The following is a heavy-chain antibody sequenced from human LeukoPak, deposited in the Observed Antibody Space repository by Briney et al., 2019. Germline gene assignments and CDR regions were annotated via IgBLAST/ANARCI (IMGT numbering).Heavy chain of an antibody. Sequence: SETLSLTCTVSGGSISTYYWSWIRQPPGKGLEWIGSIYHSGSTYYNPSLTSRVTMSLDTSKNQFSLKLSSVTAADTAVYYCARDGPYYYDSSGYYDAFDIWGQGTMVTVSS. V-gene: IGHV4-59*04. J-gene: IGHJ3*02. CDR3: ARDGPYYYDSSGYYDAFDI. D-gene: IGHD3-22*01. CDR2: IYHSGST. CDR1: GGSISTYY.